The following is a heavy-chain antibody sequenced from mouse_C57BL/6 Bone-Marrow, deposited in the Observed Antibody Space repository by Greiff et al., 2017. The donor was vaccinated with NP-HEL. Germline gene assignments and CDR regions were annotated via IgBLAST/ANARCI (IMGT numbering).Heavy chain of an antibody. D-gene: IGHD1-1*01. CDR3: ARERSFGSGYDFDY. J-gene: IGHJ2*01. CDR2: IYPRSGNT. CDR1: GYTFTSYG. Sequence: VQLQESGAELARPGASVKLSCKASGYTFTSYGISWVKQRTGQGLEWIGEIYPRSGNTYYNEKFKGKATLTADKSSSTAYMELRSLTSEDSAVYFCARERSFGSGYDFDYWGQGTTLTVAS. V-gene: IGHV1-81*01.